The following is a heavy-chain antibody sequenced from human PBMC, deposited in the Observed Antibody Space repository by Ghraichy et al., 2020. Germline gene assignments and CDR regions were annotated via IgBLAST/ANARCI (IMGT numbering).Heavy chain of an antibody. V-gene: IGHV3-21*01. CDR3: ARANSSGWSGDFDY. CDR2: ISGGATYT. J-gene: IGHJ4*02. CDR1: GFTFSDYS. Sequence: GGSLRLSCAASGFTFSDYSLHWVRQAPGKGLEWVAYISGGATYTYLADSVKGRFTISRDNAQKTLTLQMHSLRVEATALYYCARANSSGWSGDFDYWGQGTLVSVSS. D-gene: IGHD6-19*01.